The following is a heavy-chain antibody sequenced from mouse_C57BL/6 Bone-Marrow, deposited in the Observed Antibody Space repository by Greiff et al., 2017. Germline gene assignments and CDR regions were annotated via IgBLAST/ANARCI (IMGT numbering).Heavy chain of an antibody. CDR3: SRQVTTVLATKYFDV. CDR1: GFTFSSYT. D-gene: IGHD1-1*01. CDR2: ISGGGGNT. V-gene: IGHV5-9*01. Sequence: EVKLVESGGGLVKPGGSLKLSCAASGFTFSSYTMSWVRQTPEKRLQWVAAISGGGGNTYYPDSVQGRFTISRDNDKNILYLQMSSLRSEDTALXYCSRQVTTVLATKYFDVWGTGTTVTVSA. J-gene: IGHJ1*03.